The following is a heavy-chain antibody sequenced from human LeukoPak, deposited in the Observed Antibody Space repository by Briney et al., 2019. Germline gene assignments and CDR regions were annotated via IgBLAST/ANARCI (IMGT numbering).Heavy chain of an antibody. Sequence: ASVKVSSKASGYTFTTYYMHSVRQAPGQGHEWMGIINPSGGSTSYAQKFQGRVTMTRDMSTSTVYMELSSLRSEDTAVYYCARVAYSSSWSYYYYYMDVWGKGTTVTVSS. D-gene: IGHD6-13*01. CDR3: ARVAYSSSWSYYYYYMDV. V-gene: IGHV1-46*01. CDR1: GYTFTTYY. CDR2: INPSGGST. J-gene: IGHJ6*03.